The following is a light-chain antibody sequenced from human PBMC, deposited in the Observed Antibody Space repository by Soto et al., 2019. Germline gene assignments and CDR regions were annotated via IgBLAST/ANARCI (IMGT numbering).Light chain of an antibody. CDR1: SSDVGIYNY. V-gene: IGLV2-8*01. CDR2: EVS. Sequence: QSALTQPASVSGSPGQSIAISCTGSSSDVGIYNYVSWYQQHPGKVPKLIIYEVSKRPSGVPDRFSGSKSGNTASLTVSGLQAEDEADYYCSSYAGSNNFVVFGGGTKLTVL. J-gene: IGLJ2*01. CDR3: SSYAGSNNFVV.